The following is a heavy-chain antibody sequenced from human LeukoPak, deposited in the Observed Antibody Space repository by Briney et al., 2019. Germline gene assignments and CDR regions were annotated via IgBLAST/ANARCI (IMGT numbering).Heavy chain of an antibody. CDR2: IYSGGST. D-gene: IGHD3-10*01. CDR3: ARAMGNY. J-gene: IGHJ4*02. V-gene: IGHV3-53*01. Sequence: PGGSLRLSCATSGFTFSHYGMHWVRQAPGKGLEWVSVIYSGGSTYYADSVKGRFTISRDNSKNTLYLQMNSLRAEDTAVYYCARAMGNYWGQGTLVTVSS. CDR1: GFTFSHYG.